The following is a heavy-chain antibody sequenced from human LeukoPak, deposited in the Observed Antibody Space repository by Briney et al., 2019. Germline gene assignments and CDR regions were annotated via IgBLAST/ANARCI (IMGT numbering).Heavy chain of an antibody. CDR1: GXTFSRYW. V-gene: IGHV3-7*04. CDR2: IKQDGSEI. J-gene: IGHJ4*02. CDR3: ARDSDIDY. Sequence: GGSLRLSCAASGXTFSRYWMTWVRQAPGKGPEWEANIKQDGSEIHYVDSVKGRFTISRDNAKNSLYLQMSSLRAEDTAVYYCARDSDIDYWGQGTLVTVSS. D-gene: IGHD2-21*01.